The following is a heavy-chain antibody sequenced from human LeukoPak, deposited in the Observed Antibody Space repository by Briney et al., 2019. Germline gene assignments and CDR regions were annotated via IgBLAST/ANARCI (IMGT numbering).Heavy chain of an antibody. CDR3: ARAGDYGGGGLDY. D-gene: IGHD4-23*01. CDR1: GFTFSSYW. J-gene: IGHJ4*02. Sequence: PGGSLRLSCAASGFTFSSYWMSWVRQAPGKGLEWVANIKQDGSEKYYVDSVKGRFTISRDNSKNTLYLQMNSLRAEDTAVYYCARAGDYGGGGLDYWGQGTLVTVSS. V-gene: IGHV3-7*01. CDR2: IKQDGSEK.